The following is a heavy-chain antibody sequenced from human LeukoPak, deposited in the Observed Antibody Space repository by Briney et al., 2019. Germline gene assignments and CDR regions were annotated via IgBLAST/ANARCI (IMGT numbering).Heavy chain of an antibody. V-gene: IGHV1-69*10. CDR3: ARDERDTAMDPGTIDI. J-gene: IGHJ3*02. Sequence: SVKVSCKSSGGTFSSYGISWVRQAPGQGLEWMGGIIPLFGIANYAQKFQGRVTITADKSTSTAYMELSSLRSEDTAVYYCARDERDTAMDPGTIDIWGQGTMVTVSS. CDR1: GGTFSSYG. CDR2: IIPLFGIA. D-gene: IGHD5-18*01.